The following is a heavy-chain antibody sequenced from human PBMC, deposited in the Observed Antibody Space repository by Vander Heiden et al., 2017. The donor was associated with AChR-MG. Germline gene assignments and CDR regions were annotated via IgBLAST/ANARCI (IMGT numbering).Heavy chain of an antibody. CDR2: INSNGSST. V-gene: IGHV3-74*01. CDR3: ASGIWSSGYYPGV. CDR1: GFTFSSYW. Sequence: EVQLVESGGCLVQPGGSLRLSCAASGFTFSSYWMHWVRQAPGKGLVWVSRINSNGSSTSYADSVKGRFTISRDNAQNTLYLQMNSLSAEDTAVYYCASGIWSSGYYPGVWGQGTLVTVS. J-gene: IGHJ4*02. D-gene: IGHD3-22*01.